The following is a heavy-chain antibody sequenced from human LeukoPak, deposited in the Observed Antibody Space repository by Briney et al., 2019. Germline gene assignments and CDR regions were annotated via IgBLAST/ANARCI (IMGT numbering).Heavy chain of an antibody. Sequence: SETLSLTCTVSGGSISSSNWWSWVRQPPGKGLEWIGEIYHSGSTNYNPSLKSRVTISVDKSKNQFSLKLSSVTAADTAVYYCARASSGPYGFDYWGQGTLVTVAS. CDR2: IYHSGST. CDR3: ARASSGPYGFDY. V-gene: IGHV4-4*02. CDR1: GGSISSSNW. J-gene: IGHJ4*02. D-gene: IGHD3-22*01.